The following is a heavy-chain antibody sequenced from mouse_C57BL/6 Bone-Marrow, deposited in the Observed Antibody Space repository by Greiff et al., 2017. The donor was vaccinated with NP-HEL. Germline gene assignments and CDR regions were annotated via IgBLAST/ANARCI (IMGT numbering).Heavy chain of an antibody. D-gene: IGHD2-4*01. CDR1: GYTFTDYN. Sequence: EVQLRQSGPELVKPGASVKMSCKASGYTFTDYNMHWVKQSHGKSLEWIGYINPNNGGTSYNQKFKGKATLTVNKSSSTAYMELRSLTSEDSAVYYCARGRLRRPWFAYWGQGTLVTVSA. V-gene: IGHV1-22*01. CDR3: ARGRLRRPWFAY. CDR2: INPNNGGT. J-gene: IGHJ3*01.